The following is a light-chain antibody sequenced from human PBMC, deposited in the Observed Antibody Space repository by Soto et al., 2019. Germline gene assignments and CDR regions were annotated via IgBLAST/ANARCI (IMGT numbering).Light chain of an antibody. CDR1: SSDVGGYNY. CDR2: DVS. V-gene: IGLV2-14*01. CDR3: SSYTSSSTLVV. Sequence: QSALTQPASVSGSPGQSITISCTGTSSDVGGYNYVSWYQQHPGKAPKLMIYDVSNRPSGVSNRFSGSKSGNTASLPIPGLQAMVEADYYSSSYTSSSTLVVFGGGTKLTVL. J-gene: IGLJ2*01.